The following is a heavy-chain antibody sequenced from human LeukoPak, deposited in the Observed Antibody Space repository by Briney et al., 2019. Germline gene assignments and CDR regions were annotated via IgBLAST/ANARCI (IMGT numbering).Heavy chain of an antibody. D-gene: IGHD1-26*01. CDR2: IYYSGST. J-gene: IGHJ4*02. CDR3: ARNPGMVGATTD. V-gene: IGHV4-28*01. CDR1: GGSISSSNW. Sequence: SETLSLTCTVSGGSISSSNWWGWIRQPPGKGLEWIGYIYYSGSTYYNPSLKSRVTMSVDTSKNQLSLKLSSVTAVDTAVYYCARNPGMVGATTDWGQGTLVTVSS.